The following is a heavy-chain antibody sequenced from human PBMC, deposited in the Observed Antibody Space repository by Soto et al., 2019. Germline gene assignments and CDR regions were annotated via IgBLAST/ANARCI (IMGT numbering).Heavy chain of an antibody. V-gene: IGHV3-23*01. Sequence: GVSLRLSCSASGFTFSSYAMSWVRQAPGKGLEWVSAISGSGGSTYYADSVKGRFTISRDNSKNTLYLQMNSLRAEDTAVYYCAKSPLMYRPHYWGQGTLVTVSS. CDR1: GFTFSSYA. J-gene: IGHJ4*02. CDR2: ISGSGGST. D-gene: IGHD2-8*01. CDR3: AKSPLMYRPHY.